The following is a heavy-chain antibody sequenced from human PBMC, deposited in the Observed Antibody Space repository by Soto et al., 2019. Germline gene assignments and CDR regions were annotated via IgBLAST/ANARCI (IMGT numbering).Heavy chain of an antibody. J-gene: IGHJ6*02. D-gene: IGHD1-26*01. V-gene: IGHV4-59*01. CDR1: GGSISSYY. Sequence: PXGTLSLTCTVSGGSISSYYWSWIRQPPGKGLEWIGYIYYSGSTNYNPSLKSRVTISVDTSKNQFSLKLSSVTAADTAVYYCARDYRGNYYYGMDVWGQGTTVTVSS. CDR2: IYYSGST. CDR3: ARDYRGNYYYGMDV.